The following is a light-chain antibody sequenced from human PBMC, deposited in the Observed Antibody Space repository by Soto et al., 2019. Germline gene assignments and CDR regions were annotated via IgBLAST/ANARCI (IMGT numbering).Light chain of an antibody. CDR1: QTVLYSSNNKNY. V-gene: IGKV4-1*01. J-gene: IGKJ5*01. Sequence: DIVMTQSPKTLAVSLGERATFNCKSSQTVLYSSNNKNYLAWYQQKPGQPPKLLVYWASARESGVPDRFSGSGSGTDFTLTISSLQVEDVAVYYCQQYYSIPITFGQGTRLEIK. CDR2: WAS. CDR3: QQYYSIPIT.